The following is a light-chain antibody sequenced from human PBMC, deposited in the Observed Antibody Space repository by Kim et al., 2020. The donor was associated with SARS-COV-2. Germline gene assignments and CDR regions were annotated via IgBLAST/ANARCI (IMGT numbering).Light chain of an antibody. CDR3: GT. CDR2: GAS. J-gene: IGKJ1*01. V-gene: IGKV3-15*01. Sequence: EIVMTQSPATLSVSPGERATLSCRASQSVSSNLAWYQQKPGQAPRLLIYGASTRATGIPARFSGSGSGTEFTLTISSLQSEDFAVYYGGTFGQGTKVDIK. CDR1: QSVSSN.